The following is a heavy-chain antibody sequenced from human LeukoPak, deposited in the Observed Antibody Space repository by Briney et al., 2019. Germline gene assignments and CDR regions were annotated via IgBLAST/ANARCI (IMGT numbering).Heavy chain of an antibody. CDR1: GYTFTGYY. Sequence: ASVKVSCKASGYTFTGYYMHWVRQAPGQGLEWMGWINPNSGGTNYAQKFQGRVTMTRDMSISTAYMELSRLRSDDTAVYYCARGIASTSCYGPSCNWFDPWGQGTLVTVSS. CDR3: ARGIASTSCYGPSCNWFDP. J-gene: IGHJ5*02. V-gene: IGHV1-2*02. CDR2: INPNSGGT. D-gene: IGHD2-2*01.